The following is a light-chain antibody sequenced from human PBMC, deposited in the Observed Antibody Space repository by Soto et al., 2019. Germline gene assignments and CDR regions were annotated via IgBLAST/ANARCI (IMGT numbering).Light chain of an antibody. J-gene: IGKJ1*01. CDR3: QQYGSSPVT. V-gene: IGKV3-20*01. CDR1: QSVSSS. CDR2: AAS. Sequence: EIVLTQSPGTLSLSPGERATLSCRASQSVSSSLAWYQQKPGQAPSLLIYAASSRATGIPDRFSGSGSGADFTLTITRLEPEDFAVYYCQQYGSSPVTFGQGTKVE.